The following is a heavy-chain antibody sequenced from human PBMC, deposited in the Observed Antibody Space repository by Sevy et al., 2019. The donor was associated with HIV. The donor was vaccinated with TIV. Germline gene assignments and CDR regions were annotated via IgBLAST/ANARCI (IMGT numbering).Heavy chain of an antibody. J-gene: IGHJ3*02. CDR3: ARGHPFFVGATNAFDI. CDR2: ISSSGSTI. D-gene: IGHD1-26*01. CDR1: GFTFSSYE. V-gene: IGHV3-48*03. Sequence: GGSLRLSCAASGFTFSSYEMNWVRQAPGKGLEWVSYISSSGSTIYYADSVKGRFTISRDNAKNSLYLQMNSLRAEDTAVYYCARGHPFFVGATNAFDIWGQGTMVTVSS.